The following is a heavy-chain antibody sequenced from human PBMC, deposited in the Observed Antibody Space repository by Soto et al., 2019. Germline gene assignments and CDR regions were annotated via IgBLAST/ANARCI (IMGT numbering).Heavy chain of an antibody. CDR2: ISFDGTEE. V-gene: IGHV3-30-3*01. CDR1: GFSFSDYP. Sequence: QGQLLESGGGVAQPGTSLRLSCSASGFSFSDYPMHWVRRAPGKGLEWVAIISFDGTEEYYAESVKGRFTISRDNSKSLVFLQMDSLRTEDTAIYYCATRVLVLRRTDYWCQGTLVTVSP. D-gene: IGHD6-6*01. CDR3: ATRVLVLRRTDY. J-gene: IGHJ4*02.